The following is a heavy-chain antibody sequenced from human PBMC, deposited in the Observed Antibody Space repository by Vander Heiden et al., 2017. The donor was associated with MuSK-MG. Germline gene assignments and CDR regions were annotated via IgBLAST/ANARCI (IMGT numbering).Heavy chain of an antibody. CDR2: IGGSGGST. CDR3: VMRYCSSTSCYYFDY. V-gene: IGHV3-23*01. J-gene: IGHJ4*02. CDR1: GFPFSSYI. D-gene: IGHD2-2*01. Sequence: EVQLLESGGGLVQPGGSLRLSCAASGFPFSSYIISWVRQAPGKGLEWVSAIGGSGGSTYYADSLKGRFTISRDNAKNTLYMQMNSLRAEHTAVYYCVMRYCSSTSCYYFDYWGQGTLVTVSS.